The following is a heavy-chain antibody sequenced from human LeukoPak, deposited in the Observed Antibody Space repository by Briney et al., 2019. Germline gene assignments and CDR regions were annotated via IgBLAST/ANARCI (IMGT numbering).Heavy chain of an antibody. J-gene: IGHJ6*03. CDR3: ARQRFRFHIGERGGYYYYYMDV. D-gene: IGHD3-10*01. CDR2: IDHSGST. CDR1: GGSISSGSSY. Sequence: SETLSLTCTVSGGSISSGSSYCSWVRQPPGKGLEWLGEIDHSGSTNYNPSFKSRVTISVDTSRNHFFLKRSSVNAAETAVYYCARQRFRFHIGERGGYYYYYMDVWGKGTTVTISS. V-gene: IGHV4-39*07.